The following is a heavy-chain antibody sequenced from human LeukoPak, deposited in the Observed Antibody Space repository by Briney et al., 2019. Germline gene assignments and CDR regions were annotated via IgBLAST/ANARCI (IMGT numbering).Heavy chain of an antibody. CDR3: ARRYSSSSSRYYGMDV. Sequence: GGSLRLSCAPSGFTFSRHGMHWVRQAPGKGLEWVAIISNDGSRKYYAHSVEGRFTISRDNSKNTLYLQMNSLRAEDTAVYYCARRYSSSSSRYYGMDVWGQGTTVTVSS. V-gene: IGHV3-30*03. CDR2: ISNDGSRK. CDR1: GFTFSRHG. D-gene: IGHD6-6*01. J-gene: IGHJ6*02.